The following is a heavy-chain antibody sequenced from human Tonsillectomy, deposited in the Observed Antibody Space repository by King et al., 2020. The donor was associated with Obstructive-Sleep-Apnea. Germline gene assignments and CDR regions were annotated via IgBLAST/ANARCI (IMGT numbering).Heavy chain of an antibody. CDR1: GFTFDDYA. V-gene: IGHV3-9*01. J-gene: IGHJ5*02. CDR3: AKSGSGGSGCYYIAWFDP. D-gene: IGHD3-10*01. CDR2: ISWNSGSI. Sequence: VQLVESGGGLVQPGRSLRLSCAASGFTFDDYAMHWVRQAPGKGLEWVSGISWNSGSIGYADSVKGRFTISRDNAKNSLYLQMNSLRAEDTAWYYFAKSGSGGSGCYYIAWFDPWGQGTLVTVSS.